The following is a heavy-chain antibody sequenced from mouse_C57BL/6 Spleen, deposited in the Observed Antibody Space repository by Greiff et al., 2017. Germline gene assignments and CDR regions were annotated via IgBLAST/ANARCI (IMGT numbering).Heavy chain of an antibody. CDR3: ARKDSLAYYAMDY. J-gene: IGHJ4*01. CDR1: GYSITSGYY. CDR2: ISYDGSN. V-gene: IGHV3-6*01. Sequence: EVQLQQSGPGLMKPSQSLSLTCSVTGYSITSGYYWNWIRQFPGNKLEWMGYISYDGSNNYKPSLKNRISITRDTSKNQFFLKLNSVTTEDTATYYCARKDSLAYYAMDYWGQGTSVTVSS. D-gene: IGHD6-1*01.